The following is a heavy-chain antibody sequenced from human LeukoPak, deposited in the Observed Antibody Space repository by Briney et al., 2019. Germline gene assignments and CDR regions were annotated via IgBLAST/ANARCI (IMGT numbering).Heavy chain of an antibody. Sequence: GGCLTLSCEASGFTLSSLWMSWVRQAPGKGLEWVAKTKQDGSEKYYVDSVKCRFTISRDNAKNSLYLQMNSLRAEDTAVYYCATGPYCSSTSCYKPNDYWGQGTLVTVSS. J-gene: IGHJ4*02. CDR3: ATGPYCSSTSCYKPNDY. CDR2: TKQDGSEK. V-gene: IGHV3-7*01. D-gene: IGHD2-2*02. CDR1: GFTLSSLW.